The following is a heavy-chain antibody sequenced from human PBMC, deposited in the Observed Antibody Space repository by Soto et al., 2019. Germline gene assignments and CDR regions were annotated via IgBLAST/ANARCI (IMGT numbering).Heavy chain of an antibody. J-gene: IGHJ6*02. Sequence: QVQLVQSGAELKKPGASVKVSCKASGYTFTNYGISWVRQAPGQGLEWMGWINTYHGNTKYAQKLQGRVTMTKDTSTSTAYMELTSLRSDDTAVYYCARSPVYSASWVYFYYGMKIWGHGTTVIVSS. CDR3: ARSPVYSASWVYFYYGMKI. CDR1: GYTFTNYG. CDR2: INTYHGNT. V-gene: IGHV1-18*01. D-gene: IGHD6-13*01.